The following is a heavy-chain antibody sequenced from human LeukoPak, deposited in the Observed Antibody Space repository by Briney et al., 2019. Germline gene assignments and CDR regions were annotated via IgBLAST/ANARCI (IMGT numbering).Heavy chain of an antibody. V-gene: IGHV1-2*02. D-gene: IGHD5-18*01. CDR2: ISPNSGGT. CDR3: ARGSIGGNRYGPSNFYYYMDV. CDR1: GYTLTELS. Sequence: GASVKVSCKVSGYTLTELSMHWVRQAPGQGLEWMGWISPNSGGTNYEQKFQGRVTMTRDSSVSTVYMELSRLTSDDTAIYYCARGSIGGNRYGPSNFYYYMDVWGKGTTVTVS. J-gene: IGHJ6*03.